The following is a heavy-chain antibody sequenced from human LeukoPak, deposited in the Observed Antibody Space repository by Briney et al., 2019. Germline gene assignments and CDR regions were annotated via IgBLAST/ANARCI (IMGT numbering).Heavy chain of an antibody. D-gene: IGHD2-15*01. CDR2: MNPNSGNT. Sequence: ASVKVSCKASGYTFTSYDINWVRQATGQGLEWMGWMNPNSGNTGYAQKFQGRVTMTRDTSISTAYMELSRLRSDDTAVYYCAREYCSGGICYAYFDCWGQGTLVTVSS. J-gene: IGHJ4*02. V-gene: IGHV1-8*01. CDR3: AREYCSGGICYAYFDC. CDR1: GYTFTSYD.